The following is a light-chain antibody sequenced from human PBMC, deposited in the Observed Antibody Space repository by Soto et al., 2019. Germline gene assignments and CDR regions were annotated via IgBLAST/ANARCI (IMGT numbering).Light chain of an antibody. J-gene: IGLJ1*01. CDR2: EGS. CDR1: SSDVGSYNP. Sequence: AALTQPASVSGAPGQSITISCTGSSSDVGSYNPVSWYQQHPGKAPKVMIYEGSKRPSGVSNRFSGAKSGNTASLTISGLQAEDESDYSCSTDAGSSPLYDFVTG. CDR3: STDAGSSPLYD. V-gene: IGLV2-23*01.